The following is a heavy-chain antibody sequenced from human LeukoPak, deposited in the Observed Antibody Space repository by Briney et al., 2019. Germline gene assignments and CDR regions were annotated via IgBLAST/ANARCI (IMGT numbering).Heavy chain of an antibody. D-gene: IGHD2-15*01. CDR1: GYTFTGYY. V-gene: IGHV1-2*02. J-gene: IGHJ6*03. Sequence: ASVKVSCKASGYTFTGYYMHWVRQAPGQGLEWMGWINPNSGGTNYAQKFQGSVTMTRDTSISTAYMELSRLRSDDTAVYYCARDKRYCSGGSCYYYYYMDVWGKGTTVTVSS. CDR3: ARDKRYCSGGSCYYYYYMDV. CDR2: INPNSGGT.